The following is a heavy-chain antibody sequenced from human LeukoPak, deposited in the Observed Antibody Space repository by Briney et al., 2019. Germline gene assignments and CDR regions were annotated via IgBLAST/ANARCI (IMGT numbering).Heavy chain of an antibody. J-gene: IGHJ4*02. CDR3: VKDLSYETSGSFFDY. CDR2: ISWDGTT. V-gene: IGHV3-43*01. D-gene: IGHD3-22*01. CDR1: GFTFEDYT. Sequence: GGSLRLSCAASGFTFEDYTMHWVRQAPGKTLEWVSLISWDGTTYYTDSVKGRFTISRDNSKDSLYLQMDTLRSEDTAFYYCVKDLSYETSGSFFDYWGQGTLLTVS.